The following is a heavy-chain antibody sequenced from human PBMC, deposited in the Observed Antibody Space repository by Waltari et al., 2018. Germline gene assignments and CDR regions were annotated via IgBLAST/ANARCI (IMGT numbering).Heavy chain of an antibody. CDR3: AKIPTLDAFDI. Sequence: QVQLVESGGGVVQPGRSLRLYCAASGFTFSSYGMHWVRQAPGKGLEWVAVIWYDGSNKYYADSVKGRFTISRDNSKNTLYLQMNSLRAEDTAVYYCAKIPTLDAFDIWGQGTMVTVSS. V-gene: IGHV3-33*06. CDR1: GFTFSSYG. J-gene: IGHJ3*02. CDR2: IWYDGSNK.